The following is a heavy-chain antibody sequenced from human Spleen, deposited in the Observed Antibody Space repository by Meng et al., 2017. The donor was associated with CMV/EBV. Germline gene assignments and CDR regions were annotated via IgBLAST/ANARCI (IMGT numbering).Heavy chain of an antibody. CDR2: IYYDGSDK. Sequence: ASGFTFSNYGMDWVRQAPGKGLEWVAVIYYDGSDKYYADSVKGRFTISRDNSKNTVYLQMSSLRAEDTAIYYCVRSGYSYGPYYFDYWGQGTLVTVSS. V-gene: IGHV3-33*01. CDR3: VRSGYSYGPYYFDY. CDR1: GFTFSNYG. J-gene: IGHJ4*02. D-gene: IGHD5-18*01.